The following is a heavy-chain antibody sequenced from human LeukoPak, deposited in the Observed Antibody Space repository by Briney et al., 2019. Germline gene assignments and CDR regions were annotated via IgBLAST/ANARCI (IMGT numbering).Heavy chain of an antibody. CDR3: ARSRVHYYDSSGYYWSLRWFDP. Sequence: GVSVKVSCKASGGTFSSYATSWVRQAPGQGLEWMGGIIPIFGTANYAQKFQGRVTITADESTSTAYMELSSLRSEDTAVYYCARSRVHYYDSSGYYWSLRWFDPWGQGTLVTVSS. CDR1: GGTFSSYA. D-gene: IGHD3-22*01. V-gene: IGHV1-69*13. J-gene: IGHJ5*02. CDR2: IIPIFGTA.